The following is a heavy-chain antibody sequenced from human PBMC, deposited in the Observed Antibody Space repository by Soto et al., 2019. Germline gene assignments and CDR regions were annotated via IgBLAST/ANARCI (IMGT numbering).Heavy chain of an antibody. CDR1: GGSISSGDYY. CDR2: IYYSGST. D-gene: IGHD3-22*01. CDR3: ARVSSSGYYVPIYFDY. Sequence: PSETLSRACSGSGGSISSGDYYWRWIRQPAGKGLEWIGYIYYSGSTYYNPSLKSRVTISVDTSKNQFSLKLSSVTAADTAVYYCARVSSSGYYVPIYFDYWGQGTLVTVSS. V-gene: IGHV4-30-4*01. J-gene: IGHJ4*02.